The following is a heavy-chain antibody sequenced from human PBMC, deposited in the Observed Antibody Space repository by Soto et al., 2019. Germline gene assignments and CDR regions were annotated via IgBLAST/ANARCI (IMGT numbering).Heavy chain of an antibody. CDR2: IDHSGST. D-gene: IGHD2-2*01. Sequence: SEALSLTCAVSGGSIISGGYSWSWIRQPPVKGLEWIWYIDHSGSTCYNPSLNSRGTMSLDSARNECSLNLISVTAADTAVYCFARVPDRWGQGTLVTVSS. J-gene: IGHJ5*02. CDR1: GGSIISGGYS. V-gene: IGHV4-30-2*01. CDR3: ARVPDR.